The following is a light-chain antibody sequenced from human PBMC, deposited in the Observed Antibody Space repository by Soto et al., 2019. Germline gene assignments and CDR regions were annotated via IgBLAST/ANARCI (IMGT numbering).Light chain of an antibody. Sequence: EIVMTQSPATLSVSPGERATVSCRASQSVSRNVAWFQHKPGQAPRLLIYGASTRASGIPARFSGGGSGTEFTLTISSVQSEDFAVYYCQQYDRWQAFGQGTKVEI. CDR3: QQYDRWQA. CDR2: GAS. CDR1: QSVSRN. J-gene: IGKJ1*01. V-gene: IGKV3-15*01.